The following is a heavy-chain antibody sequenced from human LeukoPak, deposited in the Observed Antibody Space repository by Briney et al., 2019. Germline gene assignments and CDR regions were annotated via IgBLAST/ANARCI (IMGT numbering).Heavy chain of an antibody. Sequence: DTLSLTCTLSGPSISSCYRDWLRHPRGEGREWVMYMYDSRSTNYNPSLKSRVTISVDTSKNQFSLKLSSVTAADTAVYYCARGAAYYDILTGYYYFDYWGQGTLVTVSS. J-gene: IGHJ4*02. CDR1: GPSISSCY. CDR2: MYDSRST. V-gene: IGHV4-59*12. D-gene: IGHD3-9*01. CDR3: ARGAAYYDILTGYYYFDY.